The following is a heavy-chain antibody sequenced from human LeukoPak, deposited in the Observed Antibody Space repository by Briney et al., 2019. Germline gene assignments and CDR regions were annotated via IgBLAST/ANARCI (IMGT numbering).Heavy chain of an antibody. CDR2: IYYTGSN. CDR1: GGSITSTPYY. J-gene: IGHJ4*02. V-gene: IGHV4-39*01. CDR3: ARLNDFWSGYFFDY. D-gene: IGHD3-3*01. Sequence: SETLSLTCTVSGGSITSTPYYWHWVRQPPGKGLEWIGNIYYTGSNYYNPSLKSRVTISVDTSKNQFSLKLSSVTAADTAVYYCARLNDFWSGYFFDYWGQGTLVTVSS.